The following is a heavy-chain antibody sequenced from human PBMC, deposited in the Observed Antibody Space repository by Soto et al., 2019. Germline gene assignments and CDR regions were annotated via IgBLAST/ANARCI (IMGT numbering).Heavy chain of an antibody. Sequence: SETLSLTCTVSGGSISSSSSYWGWIRQPPGKGLEWVGSIYYLGNTYYNPSLGSRVTISVDTSKNQFSLKPSSVTAADTAVYYCARVSWSSPHYYYYYGMDVWGQGTTVTVSS. CDR1: GGSISSSSSY. J-gene: IGHJ6*02. CDR3: ARVSWSSPHYYYYYGMDV. CDR2: IYYLGNT. V-gene: IGHV4-39*07. D-gene: IGHD3-16*02.